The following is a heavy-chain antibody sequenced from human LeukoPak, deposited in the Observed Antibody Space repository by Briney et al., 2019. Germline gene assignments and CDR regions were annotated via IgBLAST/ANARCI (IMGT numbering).Heavy chain of an antibody. V-gene: IGHV4-59*12. CDR2: IYYTGST. CDR1: GDSISNYY. J-gene: IGHJ6*02. D-gene: IGHD4-17*01. CDR3: AKVMTTVTTSDPSGMDV. Sequence: SETLSLTCTVSGDSISNYYWSWIRQPPGKGLEWIGFIYYTGSTNYNPSLKSRVTISVDKSKNQFSLKLSSVTAADTAVYYCAKVMTTVTTSDPSGMDVWGQGTTVTVSS.